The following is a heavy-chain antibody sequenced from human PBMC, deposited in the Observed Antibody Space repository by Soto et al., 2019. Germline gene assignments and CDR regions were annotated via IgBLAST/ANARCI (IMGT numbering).Heavy chain of an antibody. Sequence: EVQLLESGGSLVQPGGSLRLSCAASGFPFSSYAMAWVLHAPGKGLEWVSCIGGSDGSTYYADPVKGRVTISRDNSKNTLHLQMNSLGAEEEAVYYCAKDRPGSVGGLYDPWGQGTPATVSS. V-gene: IGHV3-23*01. CDR2: IGGSDGST. J-gene: IGHJ5*02. D-gene: IGHD3-10*01. CDR1: GFPFSSYA. CDR3: AKDRPGSVGGLYDP.